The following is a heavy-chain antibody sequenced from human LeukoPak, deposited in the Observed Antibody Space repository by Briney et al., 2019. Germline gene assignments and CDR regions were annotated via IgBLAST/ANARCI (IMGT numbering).Heavy chain of an antibody. CDR3: ARGRYSSLGFEI. D-gene: IGHD6-13*01. CDR1: GFTFSSYS. J-gene: IGHJ3*02. Sequence: PGGSLRLSCAASGFTFSSYSMNWVRQAPGKGLEWVSSISSSSSYIYYADSVKGRFTISRDNAKNSLYLQMNSLRAKDTAVYYCARGRYSSLGFEIWGQGTMVTVSS. CDR2: ISSSSSYI. V-gene: IGHV3-21*01.